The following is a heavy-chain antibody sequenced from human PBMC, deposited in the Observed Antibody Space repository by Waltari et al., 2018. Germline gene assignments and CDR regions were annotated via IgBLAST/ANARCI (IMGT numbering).Heavy chain of an antibody. CDR2: LAQDGSGS. J-gene: IGHJ5*02. Sequence: QVQLMESGGGVVQPGGSLRLSCAASGFTFNTYALHWVRRAPGGGWEWVEVLAQDGSGSFSRDSVGGRFTIARDNSENTLYLQMNGLRTDDTAVYFCARDTVPGAGTTWARNLFGPWGQGTLVTVSS. V-gene: IGHV3-30-3*01. CDR1: GFTFNTYA. CDR3: ARDTVPGAGTTWARNLFGP. D-gene: IGHD1-1*01.